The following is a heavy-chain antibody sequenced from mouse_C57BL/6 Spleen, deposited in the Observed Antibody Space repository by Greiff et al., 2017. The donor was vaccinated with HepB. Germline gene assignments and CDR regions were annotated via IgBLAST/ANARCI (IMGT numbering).Heavy chain of an antibody. CDR1: GYAFSSSW. V-gene: IGHV1-82*01. D-gene: IGHD2-12*01. CDR3: ARAGGVYYSFYFDY. CDR2: IYPGDGDT. J-gene: IGHJ2*01. Sequence: VQLQESGPELVKPGASVKISCKASGYAFSSSWMNWVKQRPGQGLEWIGRIYPGDGDTNYNGKFKGKATLTADKSSSTAYMQLSSLTSEDSAVYFCARAGGVYYSFYFDYWGQGTTLTVSS.